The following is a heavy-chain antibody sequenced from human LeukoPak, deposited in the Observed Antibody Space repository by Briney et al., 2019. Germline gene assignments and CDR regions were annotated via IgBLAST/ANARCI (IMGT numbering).Heavy chain of an antibody. V-gene: IGHV3-30-3*01. D-gene: IGHD5-24*01. CDR3: ARDARLEMATISGLDY. CDR1: GFTFSSYA. Sequence: GRSLRLSCAASGFTFSSYAMHWVRQAPGKGLEWVAVISYDGSNKYYADSVKGRFTISRDNSKNTLYLQMNSLRAEDTAVYYCARDARLEMATISGLDYWGQGTLVTVSS. CDR2: ISYDGSNK. J-gene: IGHJ4*02.